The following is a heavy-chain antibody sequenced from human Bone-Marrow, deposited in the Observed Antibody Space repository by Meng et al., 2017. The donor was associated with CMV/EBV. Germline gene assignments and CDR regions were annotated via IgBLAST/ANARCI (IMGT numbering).Heavy chain of an antibody. CDR2: IYPGDSDT. V-gene: IGHV5-51*01. J-gene: IGHJ4*02. CDR1: YSFTSYG. D-gene: IGHD3-22*01. Sequence: YSFTSYGIGWVRQMPGKGLEWMGIIYPGDSDTRYSPSFQGQVTISADKSISTAYLQWSSLKASDTAMYYCARHPTYYYDSSGYYPDYWGQGTLVTVSS. CDR3: ARHPTYYYDSSGYYPDY.